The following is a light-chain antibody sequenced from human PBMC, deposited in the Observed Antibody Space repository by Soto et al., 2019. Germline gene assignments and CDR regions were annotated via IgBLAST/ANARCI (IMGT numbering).Light chain of an antibody. CDR1: SSNVGAGYD. CDR2: SNN. V-gene: IGLV1-40*01. Sequence: QSVLTQPPSVSGAPGQRVTISCTGTSSNVGAGYDIHWYRQVPGTAPKLLIYSNNNRPSGVPDRFSGSKSGASASLAITGLQTDDEADYYCQSFDSSLSSWVLGGGTKLTVL. J-gene: IGLJ3*02. CDR3: QSFDSSLSSWV.